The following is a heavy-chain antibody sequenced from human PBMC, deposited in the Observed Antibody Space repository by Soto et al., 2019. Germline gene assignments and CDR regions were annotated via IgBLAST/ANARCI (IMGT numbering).Heavy chain of an antibody. D-gene: IGHD1-26*01. CDR3: ARDLGYSGSYFGY. Sequence: GGSLRLSCAASIFTFSSCAMHWVRQAPGKGLEWVAVISYDGSNKYYADSVKGRFTISRDNSKNTLYLQMNSLRAEDTAVYYCARDLGYSGSYFGYWGQGTMVTVSS. CDR2: ISYDGSNK. J-gene: IGHJ4*02. CDR1: IFTFSSCA. V-gene: IGHV3-30-3*01.